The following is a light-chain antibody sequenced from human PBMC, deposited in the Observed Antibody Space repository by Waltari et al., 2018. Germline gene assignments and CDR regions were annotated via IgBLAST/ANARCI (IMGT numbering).Light chain of an antibody. CDR2: FDS. V-gene: IGKV2-29*03. Sequence: DIVMTQTPLSLSVTPGEPASISCKSSQSLLHSDGYTYLDWYLQKPGQSPQLLIYFDSKRASGVPDRFSGSGSGTDFTLKISRVEAEDVGIYYCMQGTHLPYSFGQGTKVEIK. CDR1: QSLLHSDGYTY. J-gene: IGKJ2*03. CDR3: MQGTHLPYS.